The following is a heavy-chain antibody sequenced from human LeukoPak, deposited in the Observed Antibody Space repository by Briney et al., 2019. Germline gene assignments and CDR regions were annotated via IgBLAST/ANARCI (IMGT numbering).Heavy chain of an antibody. D-gene: IGHD4-17*01. J-gene: IGHJ3*02. CDR2: ISSNGGST. Sequence: GGSLRLSCAASGFTFSSYAMHWVRQAPGKGLEYVSAISSNGGSTYYANSVKGRFTISRDNSKNTLYLQMGSLRAEDMAVYYCATSGDQDAFDIWGKGTMVTVSS. V-gene: IGHV3-64*01. CDR3: ATSGDQDAFDI. CDR1: GFTFSSYA.